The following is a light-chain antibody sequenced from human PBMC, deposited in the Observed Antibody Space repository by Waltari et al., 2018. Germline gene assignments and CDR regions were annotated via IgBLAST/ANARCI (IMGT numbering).Light chain of an antibody. CDR1: QNIGRY. J-gene: IGKJ1*01. V-gene: IGKV3-20*01. Sequence: EIMLTQSPGTLSLSPGERATLSCRASQNIGRYLVWYQQKPGQAPRLLISEASRRATGIPDRFSGSGSGTDFSLTISRLEPEDFAVYYCQNHERLPATFGQGTKVEIK. CDR2: EAS. CDR3: QNHERLPAT.